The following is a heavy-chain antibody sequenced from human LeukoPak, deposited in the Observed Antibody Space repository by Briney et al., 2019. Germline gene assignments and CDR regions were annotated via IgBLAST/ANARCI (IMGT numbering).Heavy chain of an antibody. V-gene: IGHV4-39*01. CDR1: GGSISSISYY. J-gene: IGHJ4*02. Sequence: SETLSLTRTVSGGSISSISYYWGGIRQPPGKGVEWIGRIYYSGSTYSNPSLKSRDTISVDTSKNQFSLKLSSVSAADTAVYYCARPGEYDSSGILNNCGQGTLVTVSS. CDR3: ARPGEYDSSGILNN. D-gene: IGHD3-22*01. CDR2: IYYSGST.